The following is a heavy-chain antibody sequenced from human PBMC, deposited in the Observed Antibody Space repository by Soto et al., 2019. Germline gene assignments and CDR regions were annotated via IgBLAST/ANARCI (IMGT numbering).Heavy chain of an antibody. CDR1: GGSISSGGYY. CDR3: ARVTMVRGGYYFDY. D-gene: IGHD3-10*01. CDR2: IYYSGST. J-gene: IGHJ4*02. V-gene: IGHV4-31*03. Sequence: NPSETLSLTCTVSGGSISSGGYYWSWIRQHPGKGLEWIGYIYYSGSTYYNPSLKSRVTISVDTSKNQFSLKLSSVTAADTAVYYCARVTMVRGGYYFDYWGQGTLVTVSS.